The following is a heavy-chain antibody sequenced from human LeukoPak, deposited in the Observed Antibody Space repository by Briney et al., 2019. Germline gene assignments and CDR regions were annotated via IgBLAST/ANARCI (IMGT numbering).Heavy chain of an antibody. D-gene: IGHD2-2*01. V-gene: IGHV1-8*01. Sequence: GASVKVSCKASGYTFTSYDINWVRQATGQGLEWMGWMNPNSGNTGYAQKFQGRVTMTRNTSISTAYKELSSLRSEDTAVYYCARVVPAAIDHNWFDPWGQGTLVTVSS. J-gene: IGHJ5*02. CDR2: MNPNSGNT. CDR3: ARVVPAAIDHNWFDP. CDR1: GYTFTSYD.